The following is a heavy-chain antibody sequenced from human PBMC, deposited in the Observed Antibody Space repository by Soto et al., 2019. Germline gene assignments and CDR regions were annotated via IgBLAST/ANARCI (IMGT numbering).Heavy chain of an antibody. CDR3: ARKSYXYDSSGYYYGQRGAFDI. CDR2: IIPIFGTA. D-gene: IGHD3-22*01. CDR1: GGTFSSYA. J-gene: IGHJ3*02. V-gene: IGHV1-69*13. Sequence: ASVKVSCKASGGTFSSYAISWVRQAPGQGLEWMGGIIPIFGTANYAQKFQGRVTITADESTSTAYMELSSLRSEDTAVYYCARKSYXYDSSGYYYGQRGAFDIWGQGTMVTVSS.